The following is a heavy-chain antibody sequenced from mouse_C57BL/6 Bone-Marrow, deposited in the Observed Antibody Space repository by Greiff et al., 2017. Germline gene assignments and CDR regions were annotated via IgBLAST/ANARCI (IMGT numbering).Heavy chain of an antibody. D-gene: IGHD1-1*01. J-gene: IGHJ4*01. Sequence: EVNVVESGEGLVKPGGSLKLSCAASGFTFSSYAMSWVRQTPEKRLEWVAYISSGGDYIYYADTVKGRFTISRDNARNTLYLQMSSLKSEDTAMYYCTRVAGSSPFYAMDYWGQGTSVTVSS. V-gene: IGHV5-9-1*02. CDR2: ISSGGDYI. CDR1: GFTFSSYA. CDR3: TRVAGSSPFYAMDY.